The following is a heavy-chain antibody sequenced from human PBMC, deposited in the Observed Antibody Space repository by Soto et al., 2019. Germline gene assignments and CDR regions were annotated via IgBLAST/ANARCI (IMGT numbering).Heavy chain of an antibody. Sequence: QVQLVQSGAEVKKPGSSVKVSCKASGGTFSSYAISWVRQAPGQGLEWMGGIIPIFGTANYAQKFQGRVTITADESMSTAYMELSSLRSEDTAVYYCASEGYSNYDLYYFDYWGQGTLVTVSS. CDR3: ASEGYSNYDLYYFDY. V-gene: IGHV1-69*01. CDR1: GGTFSSYA. CDR2: IIPIFGTA. J-gene: IGHJ4*02. D-gene: IGHD4-4*01.